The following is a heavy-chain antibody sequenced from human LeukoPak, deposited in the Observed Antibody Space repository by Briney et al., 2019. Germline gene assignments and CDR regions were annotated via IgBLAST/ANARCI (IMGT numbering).Heavy chain of an antibody. CDR1: GFTFSSYG. CDR3: ATMVRGVASTSY. D-gene: IGHD3-10*01. Sequence: PGGSLRLSCAASGFTFSSYGMHWVRQAPGKGLEWVAFIRYDGSNKYYADSVKGRFTISRDNSKNTLYLQMNSLRAEDTAVYYCATMVRGVASTSYWGQGTLVTVSS. J-gene: IGHJ4*02. CDR2: IRYDGSNK. V-gene: IGHV3-30*02.